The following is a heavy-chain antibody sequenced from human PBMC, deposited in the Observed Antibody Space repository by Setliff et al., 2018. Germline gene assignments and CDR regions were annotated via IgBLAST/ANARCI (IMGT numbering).Heavy chain of an antibody. J-gene: IGHJ5*02. CDR1: GNTFTGYY. V-gene: IGHV1-2*02. Sequence: GASVKVSCKASGNTFTGYYIHWVRQAPGQGLEWMGWINPNSGGTNYAQKFQGRVTMTSDTSISIVYMDLTRLTSDDTAVYYCAQTKGFVDGYLDPWGQGTLVTVSS. CDR3: AQTKGFVDGYLDP. D-gene: IGHD2-21*02. CDR2: INPNSGGT.